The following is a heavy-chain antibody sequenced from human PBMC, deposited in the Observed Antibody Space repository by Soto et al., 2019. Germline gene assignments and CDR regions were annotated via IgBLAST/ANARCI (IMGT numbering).Heavy chain of an antibody. J-gene: IGHJ4*02. V-gene: IGHV2-5*01. D-gene: IGHD3-10*01. CDR1: GFSLCASGVG. Sequence: QITLKESGPTVVQPTQTLTLTCTFSGFSLCASGVGVGWIRQPSRKALEWLALIFWNGDKRYSPSLKHRLTIAKDTSQNRLFLTMTNMDPVDTAPYFCARRISWFYYFDNWCLGNLVTVSS. CDR3: ARRISWFYYFDN. CDR2: IFWNGDK.